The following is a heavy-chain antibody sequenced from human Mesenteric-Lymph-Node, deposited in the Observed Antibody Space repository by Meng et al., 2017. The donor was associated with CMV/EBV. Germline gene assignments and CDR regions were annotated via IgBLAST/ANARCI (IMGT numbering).Heavy chain of an antibody. Sequence: GESLKISCAASGFTVNSNSMTWVRQAPGPALEWVSLIYTGGSTYYADSVKGRFTIPRDNSKISLNLQMNSLRAEDTAVYYCARGLHYCSSTSCYNPTWYFDLWGRGTLVTVSS. CDR2: IYTGGST. CDR1: GFTVNSNS. J-gene: IGHJ2*01. V-gene: IGHV3-53*01. CDR3: ARGLHYCSSTSCYNPTWYFDL. D-gene: IGHD2-2*02.